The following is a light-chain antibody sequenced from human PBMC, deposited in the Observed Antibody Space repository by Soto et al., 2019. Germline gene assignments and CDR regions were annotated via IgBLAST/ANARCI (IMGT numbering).Light chain of an antibody. J-gene: IGKJ1*01. CDR1: QSVFFNSNNKNY. CDR2: WAS. CDR3: QQYYNIPPT. Sequence: DIVMTQSPDSLAVSLGEKATINCKSGQSVFFNSNNKNYLASYQQKPGQPPKLLIYWASTRESGVPDRFSGSGSGTDFTLTISSLQAEDVAFYYCQQYYNIPPTFGQGTKVEI. V-gene: IGKV4-1*01.